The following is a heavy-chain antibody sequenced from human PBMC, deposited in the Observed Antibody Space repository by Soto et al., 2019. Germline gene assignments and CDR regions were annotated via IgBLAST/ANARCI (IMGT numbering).Heavy chain of an antibody. V-gene: IGHV3-21*01. CDR1: GFTFSSYS. J-gene: IGHJ3*02. D-gene: IGHD4-17*01. CDR3: AILSYGEYDDAFDI. CDR2: ITSSSSYI. Sequence: EVQLVESGGGLVKPGGSLRLSCAASGFTFSSYSMNWVRQAPGKGLEWVSSITSSSSYIYYADSVKGRFTISRDNAKKSLYLQMNSLRAEDTAVYYCAILSYGEYDDAFDIWGQGTMVTVSS.